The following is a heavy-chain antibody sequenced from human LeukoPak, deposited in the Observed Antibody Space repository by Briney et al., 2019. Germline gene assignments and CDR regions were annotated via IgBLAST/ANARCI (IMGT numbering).Heavy chain of an antibody. D-gene: IGHD3/OR15-3a*01. V-gene: IGHV3-21*01. CDR1: GFTFSSYS. J-gene: IGHJ3*02. Sequence: GRSLRLSCAASGFTFSSYSMNWVRQAPGKGLEWVSFISSSSSYMYYADSVKGRFTISRDNAKNSLYLQMNSLRAEDTAVYYCARDRDWSVLYDASDIWGQGTMVTVSS. CDR3: ARDRDWSVLYDASDI. CDR2: ISSSSSYM.